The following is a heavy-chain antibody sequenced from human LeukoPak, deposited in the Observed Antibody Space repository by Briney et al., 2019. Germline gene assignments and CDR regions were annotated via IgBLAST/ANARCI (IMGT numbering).Heavy chain of an antibody. J-gene: IGHJ2*01. D-gene: IGHD3-10*01. V-gene: IGHV1-2*02. CDR3: ARGVGSGWYFDL. CDR1: GYTFTDNY. Sequence: ASVKVSCKASGYTFTDNYMHWVRQAPGQGLEWMGWINPNSGGTNYAKNFQGRVTVTRDTSISTAYTELSGLTSDDTAVYYCARGVGSGWYFDLWGRGTLVTVSS. CDR2: INPNSGGT.